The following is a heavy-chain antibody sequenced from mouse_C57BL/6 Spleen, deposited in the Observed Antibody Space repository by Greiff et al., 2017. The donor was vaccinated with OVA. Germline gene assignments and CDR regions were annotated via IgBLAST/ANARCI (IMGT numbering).Heavy chain of an antibody. CDR1: GYTFTSYW. J-gene: IGHJ2*01. Sequence: VQLQQPGAELVRPGSSVKLSCKASGYTFTSYWMDWVKQRPGQGLEWIGNIYPSDSETHYNQKFKDKATLTVDKSSSTAYMQLSSLTSEDSAVYYCARSAWDVTDYWGQGTTLTVSA. CDR2: IYPSDSET. D-gene: IGHD4-1*01. V-gene: IGHV1-61*01. CDR3: ARSAWDVTDY.